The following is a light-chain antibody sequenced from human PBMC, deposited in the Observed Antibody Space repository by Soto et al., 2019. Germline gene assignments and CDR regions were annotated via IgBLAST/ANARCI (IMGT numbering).Light chain of an antibody. CDR3: SSYAGRSTYVV. V-gene: IGLV1-47*01. CDR1: SSNIGSNY. J-gene: IGLJ2*01. CDR2: RNN. Sequence: QSVLTQPPSASGTPGQRVTISCSGSSSNIGSNYVYWYHQLPGTAPKLVIYRNNQRPSGVPDRISGSKSGTSASLAISGLRSEDEADYYCSSYAGRSTYVVFGGGTKLTVL.